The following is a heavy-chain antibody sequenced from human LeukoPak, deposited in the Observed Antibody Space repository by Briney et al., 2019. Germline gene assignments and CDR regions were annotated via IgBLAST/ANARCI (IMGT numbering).Heavy chain of an antibody. J-gene: IGHJ3*02. CDR1: GGSISSSSYY. D-gene: IGHD2-15*01. Sequence: MTSETLSLTCTVSGGSISSSSYYWGWIRQPPGKGLEWIGSIYYSGSTYYNPSLKSRVTISVDTSKNQFSLKLSSVTAADTAVYYCAREIGYCSGGSCRNNDAFDIWGQGTMVTVSS. CDR3: AREIGYCSGGSCRNNDAFDI. V-gene: IGHV4-39*07. CDR2: IYYSGST.